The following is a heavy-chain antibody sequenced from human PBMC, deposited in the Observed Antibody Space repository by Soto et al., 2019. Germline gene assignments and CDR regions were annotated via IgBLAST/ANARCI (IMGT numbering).Heavy chain of an antibody. D-gene: IGHD2-15*01. CDR2: IYYSGST. CDR1: GGSISSSSYY. CDR3: ARHDLGYCSGGSCYPDPFDY. Sequence: PSETLSLTCTVSGGSISSSSYYWGWIRQPPGKGLEWIGSIYYSGSTYYNPSLKSRVTISVDTSKNQFSLKLSSVTAADTAVYYCARHDLGYCSGGSCYPDPFDYWGQGTLVTVSS. V-gene: IGHV4-39*01. J-gene: IGHJ4*02.